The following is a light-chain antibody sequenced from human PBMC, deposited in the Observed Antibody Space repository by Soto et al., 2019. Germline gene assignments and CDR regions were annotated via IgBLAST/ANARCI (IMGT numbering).Light chain of an antibody. V-gene: IGKV1-5*01. CDR1: QSISSW. Sequence: DIQMTQSPSTLSASVGDRVTITCRASQSISSWLSWYQQKPGKAPKLLIDDAPSLESGLPARFSGSGSGTEFTLTISSLQHDDFATYYCQQYNSYWTFGQGTKVEIK. CDR2: DAP. CDR3: QQYNSYWT. J-gene: IGKJ1*01.